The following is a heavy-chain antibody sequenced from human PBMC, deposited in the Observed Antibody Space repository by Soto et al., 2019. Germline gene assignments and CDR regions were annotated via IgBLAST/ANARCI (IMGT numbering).Heavy chain of an antibody. CDR1: GFTFDDYA. V-gene: IGHV3-9*01. CDR2: ISWNSGSI. D-gene: IGHD6-13*01. Sequence: EVQLVESGGGLVQPGRSLRLSCAASGFTFDDYAMHWVRQAPGKGLERVSGISWNSGSIGYADSVKGRFTISRDNAKNSLYLQINSLRAEDTALYYCAKGGVSSSVYLVECDYWGQGTLVTVSS. J-gene: IGHJ4*02. CDR3: AKGGVSSSVYLVECDY.